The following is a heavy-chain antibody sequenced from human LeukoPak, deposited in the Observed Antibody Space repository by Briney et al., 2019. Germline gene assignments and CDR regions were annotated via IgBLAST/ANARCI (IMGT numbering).Heavy chain of an antibody. CDR1: GFNVSNAW. CDR3: GSGSGWYSPDY. D-gene: IGHD6-19*01. J-gene: IGHJ4*02. V-gene: IGHV3-15*01. Sequence: GGSLRLSCAASGFNVSNAWMSWVRQAPGKGLEWVGRIKSKSDGGTTDYAAPVKGRFTISRGESKNTLYLQMNSLKTEDTAVYYCGSGSGWYSPDYWGQGTLVTVSS. CDR2: IKSKSDGGTT.